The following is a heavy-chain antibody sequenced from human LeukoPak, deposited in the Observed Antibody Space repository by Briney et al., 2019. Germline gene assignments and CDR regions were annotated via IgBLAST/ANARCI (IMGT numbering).Heavy chain of an antibody. Sequence: SETLSLTCTVSGGSISSSSYYWGWLRQPPGKGLEWIGSIYYSGSTYYNPSLKSRVTISVDTSKNQFSLKLSSVTAADTAVYYCARLSLDNWSYVNYFDYWGQGTLVTVSS. CDR2: IYYSGST. CDR3: ARLSLDNWSYVNYFDY. V-gene: IGHV4-39*01. D-gene: IGHD1-7*01. CDR1: GGSISSSSYY. J-gene: IGHJ4*02.